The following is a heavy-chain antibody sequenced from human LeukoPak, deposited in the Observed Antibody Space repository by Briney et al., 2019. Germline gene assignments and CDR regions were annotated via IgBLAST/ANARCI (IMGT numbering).Heavy chain of an antibody. V-gene: IGHV3-48*04. CDR3: ARARYYYYYMDV. Sequence: GGSLRLSCAASGFTFSSYSMNWVRQAPGKGLEWVSSISSSSSTIYYADSVKGRFTISRDNAKNSLYLQMNSLRAEDTAVYYCARARYYYYYMDVWGKGTTVTISS. CDR2: ISSSSSTI. J-gene: IGHJ6*03. CDR1: GFTFSSYS.